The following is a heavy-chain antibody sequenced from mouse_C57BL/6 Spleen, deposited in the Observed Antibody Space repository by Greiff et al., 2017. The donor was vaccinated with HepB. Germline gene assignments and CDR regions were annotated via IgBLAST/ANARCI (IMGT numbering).Heavy chain of an antibody. CDR3: ARGPGPWFAY. V-gene: IGHV1-26*01. Sequence: VQLQQSGPELVKPGASVKISCKVSGYTFTDYYMNWVKQSHGKSLEWIGDINPNNGGTSYNQKFKGKATLTVDKSSSTAYMELRSLTSEDSAVYYCARGPGPWFAYWGQGTLVTVSA. CDR2: INPNNGGT. J-gene: IGHJ3*01. CDR1: GYTFTDYY.